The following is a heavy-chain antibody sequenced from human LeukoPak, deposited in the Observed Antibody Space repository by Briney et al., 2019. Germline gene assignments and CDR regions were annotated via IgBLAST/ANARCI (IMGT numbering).Heavy chain of an antibody. CDR2: INHSGSA. V-gene: IGHV4-34*01. CDR1: GGSFSGNY. J-gene: IGHJ4*02. CDR3: ARAQEAVGIDY. D-gene: IGHD6-19*01. Sequence: SETLSLTCAVYGGSFSGNYWTWIRQPPGKGLEWIGEINHSGSANYNPSLRSRVTVSVDTSKNQFSLKLSSVTAADTAVYYCARAQEAVGIDYWGQGTLVTVSS.